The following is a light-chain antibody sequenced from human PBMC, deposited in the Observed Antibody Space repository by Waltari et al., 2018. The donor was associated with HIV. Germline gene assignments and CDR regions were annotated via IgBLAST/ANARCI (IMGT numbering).Light chain of an antibody. J-gene: IGLJ3*02. Sequence: QSALTQPSSMSGSPGQSITISCTGSSLDLGLYDFVSWYIHLPATAPQLIIYGVDRRPPGITSRFSASKSGDVASLTISGLRAEDEADYYCTSHTLTRILLFGGGTRLTVL. V-gene: IGLV2-14*01. CDR1: SLDLGLYDF. CDR2: GVD. CDR3: TSHTLTRILL.